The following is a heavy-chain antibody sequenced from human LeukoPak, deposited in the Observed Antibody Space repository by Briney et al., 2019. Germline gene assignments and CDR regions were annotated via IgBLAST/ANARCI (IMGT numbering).Heavy chain of an antibody. CDR1: GYTFTSYG. V-gene: IGHV1-8*02. Sequence: ASVKVSCKASGYTFTSYGISWVRQAPGQGLEWMGWMNPNSGNTGYAQKFQGRVTMTRNTSISTAYMELSSLRSEDTAVYYCARGALRYFDWLPIAYNWFDPWGQGTLVTVSS. CDR2: MNPNSGNT. J-gene: IGHJ5*02. CDR3: ARGALRYFDWLPIAYNWFDP. D-gene: IGHD3-9*01.